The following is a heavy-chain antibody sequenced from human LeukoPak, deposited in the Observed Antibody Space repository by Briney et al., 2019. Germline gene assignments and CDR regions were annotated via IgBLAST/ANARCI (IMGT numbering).Heavy chain of an antibody. CDR3: AKVGPAAMYAFDI. CDR1: GFTFSSYG. Sequence: GGSLRLSCAASGFTFSSYGMHWVRQAPGKGLEWVAFIRYDGSNKYYADSVKGRFTISRDNSKSTLYLQMNSLRAEDTAVYYCAKVGPAAMYAFDIWGQGTMVTVSS. D-gene: IGHD2-2*01. J-gene: IGHJ3*02. CDR2: IRYDGSNK. V-gene: IGHV3-30*02.